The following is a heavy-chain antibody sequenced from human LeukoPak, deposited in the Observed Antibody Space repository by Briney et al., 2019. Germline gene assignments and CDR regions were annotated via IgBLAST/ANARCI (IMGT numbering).Heavy chain of an antibody. V-gene: IGHV2-70*01. J-gene: IGHJ4*02. D-gene: IGHD5-18*01. CDR3: ARGRGYSYGWYFDY. Sequence: SGPALVKPTQTLTLTCTFSGFSLSTSGMCVSWIRQPPGKALEWLALIDWDDDKYYSTSLKTRLTISKDTYKNQVVLTMTNMDPVDTATYYCARGRGYSYGWYFDYWGQGTLVTVSS. CDR1: GFSLSTSGMC. CDR2: IDWDDDK.